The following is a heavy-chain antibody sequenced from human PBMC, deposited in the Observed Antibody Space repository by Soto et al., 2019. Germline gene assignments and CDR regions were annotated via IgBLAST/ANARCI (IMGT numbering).Heavy chain of an antibody. CDR1: GYSFTSYW. D-gene: IGHD3-9*01. J-gene: IGHJ6*03. CDR2: IYPGDSDT. V-gene: IGHV5-51*01. Sequence: GESLKISCKGSGYSFTSYWIGWVRQMPGKGLEWMGIIYPGDSDTRYSPSFQGQVTISADKSISTAYLQWSSLKASDTAMYYCARGLSAGLRYFDWLSRRTDYYYYYMDVWGKGTTVTVSS. CDR3: ARGLSAGLRYFDWLSRRTDYYYYYMDV.